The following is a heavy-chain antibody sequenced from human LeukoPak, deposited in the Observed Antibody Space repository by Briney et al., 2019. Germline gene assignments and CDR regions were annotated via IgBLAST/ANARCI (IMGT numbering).Heavy chain of an antibody. CDR1: GGSISSYY. V-gene: IGHV4-4*07. J-gene: IGHJ3*02. CDR2: IYTSGST. D-gene: IGHD3-10*01. Sequence: SETLSLTCTVSGGSISSYYWSWIRQPAGKGLEWIGRIYTSGSTNYNPSLKSRVTMSVDTSKNQFSLKLSSVTAADTAVYYCARGNPYYYGPEDAFDIWGQETMVTVSS. CDR3: ARGNPYYYGPEDAFDI.